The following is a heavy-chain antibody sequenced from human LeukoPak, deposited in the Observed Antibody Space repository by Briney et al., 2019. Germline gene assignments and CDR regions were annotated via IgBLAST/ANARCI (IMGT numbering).Heavy chain of an antibody. D-gene: IGHD6-19*01. CDR2: INPNSGGT. CDR3: AREGLGYSSGWYGNWFDP. Sequence: ASVKVSCKASGYTFTGYYMHWVRQAPGQGLEWMGWINPNSGGTNYAQKFQGRVTMTRDTSISTAYMELSRLGSDDTAVYYCAREGLGYSSGWYGNWFDPWGQGTLVTVSS. V-gene: IGHV1-2*02. J-gene: IGHJ5*02. CDR1: GYTFTGYY.